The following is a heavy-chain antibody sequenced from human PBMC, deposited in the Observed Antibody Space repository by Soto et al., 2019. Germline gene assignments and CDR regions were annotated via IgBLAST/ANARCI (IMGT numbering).Heavy chain of an antibody. CDR3: ARDGITVDPFDY. V-gene: IGHV1-46*04. CDR2: IYPGGDLI. J-gene: IGHJ4*02. CDR1: GYTFTSYG. Sequence: ASVKVSCKASGYTFTSYGISWVRQAPGQGLEWMGIIYPGGDLIYYADSVKGRFTVSRDNAKNSLFLQMNSLTDGDTAVYYCARDGITVDPFDYWGQGTLVTVSS. D-gene: IGHD6-19*01.